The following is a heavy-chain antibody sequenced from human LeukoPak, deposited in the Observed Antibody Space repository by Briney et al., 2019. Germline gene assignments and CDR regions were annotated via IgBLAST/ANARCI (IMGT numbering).Heavy chain of an antibody. V-gene: IGHV3-30*02. Sequence: GGSLRLSCAASGFTFSTYGMHWGRQAPGKGLDWVAFIRYDGTEEYYADSVKDRFIVSRDNSKNTVYLQMNSLRVEDTAIYYCAKVGYGWYEVDYWGQGTLVTVSS. D-gene: IGHD6-19*01. CDR2: IRYDGTEE. J-gene: IGHJ4*02. CDR3: AKVGYGWYEVDY. CDR1: GFTFSTYG.